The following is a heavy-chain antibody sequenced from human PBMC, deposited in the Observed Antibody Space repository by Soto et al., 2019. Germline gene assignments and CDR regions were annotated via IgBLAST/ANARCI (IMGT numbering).Heavy chain of an antibody. CDR3: ARDLGYYDSSGYFDY. Sequence: GWSLRLSCSASGFTFSDYYMSWIRRSPGKGLEWISYIDSSGSIIYYADSVKGRFTISRDNAKNSLYLQMNSLRAEDTAVHYCARDLGYYDSSGYFDYWGQGTLVTVSS. D-gene: IGHD3-22*01. CDR1: GFTFSDYY. J-gene: IGHJ4*02. CDR2: IDSSGSII. V-gene: IGHV3-11*01.